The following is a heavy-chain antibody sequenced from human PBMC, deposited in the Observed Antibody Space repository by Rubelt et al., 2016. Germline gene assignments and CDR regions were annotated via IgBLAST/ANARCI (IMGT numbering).Heavy chain of an antibody. D-gene: IGHD3-9*01. CDR2: IVVGSGNT. CDR3: ARGEKYFVFDY. V-gene: IGHV1-58*02. Sequence: QMQLVQSGPEVKRPGTSVKVSCKASGFTFTRSTMQWVRQARGQRLEWIGWIVVGSGNTDYAQKFQGRVTITRDMSTSTAYMELSSLRSEDTAVYYCARGEKYFVFDYWGQGTLVTVSS. CDR1: GFTFTRST. J-gene: IGHJ4*02.